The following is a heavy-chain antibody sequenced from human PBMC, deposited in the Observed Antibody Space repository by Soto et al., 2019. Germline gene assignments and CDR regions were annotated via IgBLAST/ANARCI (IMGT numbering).Heavy chain of an antibody. D-gene: IGHD3-10*01. CDR3: ARAPPGPSPRWVL. V-gene: IGHV4-30-2*06. CDR2: IYPTGST. Sequence: PSETLSLTCPVSGCSISSGGYSWSWIRQSPEKGLEWLGCIYPTGSTYYHPSLKSRVTISIDTSRNQFSLNLTSVTAADTAVYYCARAPPGPSPRWVLWGQGTTVTVSS. J-gene: IGHJ6*02. CDR1: GCSISSGGYS.